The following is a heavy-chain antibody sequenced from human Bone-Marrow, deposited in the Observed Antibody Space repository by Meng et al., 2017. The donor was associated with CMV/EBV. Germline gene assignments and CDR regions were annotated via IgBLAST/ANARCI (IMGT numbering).Heavy chain of an antibody. Sequence: SETLSLTCAVYGGSFSGYYWSWIRQPPGKGLEWIGEINHSGSTNYNPSLKSRVTISVDTSKNQFSLKLSSVTAADTAVYYCARRRSLDYWGQGHLVNVSS. J-gene: IGHJ4*02. CDR3: ARRRSLDY. CDR2: INHSGST. V-gene: IGHV4-34*01. CDR1: GGSFSGYY.